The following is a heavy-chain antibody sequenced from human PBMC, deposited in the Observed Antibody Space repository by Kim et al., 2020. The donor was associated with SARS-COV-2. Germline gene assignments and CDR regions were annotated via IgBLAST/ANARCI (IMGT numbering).Heavy chain of an antibody. CDR3: AISRLPTNLIDAFDI. J-gene: IGHJ3*02. Sequence: DSVGGRFTISRDNSNNTLYLQMNSLRAEDTAVYYCAISRLPTNLIDAFDIWGQGTMVTVSS. D-gene: IGHD6-25*01. V-gene: IGHV3-30*04.